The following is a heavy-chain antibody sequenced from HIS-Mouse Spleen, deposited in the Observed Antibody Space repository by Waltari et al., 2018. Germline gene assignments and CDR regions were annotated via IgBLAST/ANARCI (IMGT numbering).Heavy chain of an antibody. CDR3: TTEMVGGYGGYFDY. CDR2: IKSKTEGGAT. CDR1: GFTFSNAW. J-gene: IGHJ4*02. V-gene: IGHV3-15*01. Sequence: EVQLVESGGGLVKPGGSLRLPCAASGFTFSNAWMSWVRQAPGKGLEWVGRIKSKTEGGATDYAAPVKGRFNISRDDSKHTRYLQMNSLKTEDTAVYYCTTEMVGGYGGYFDYWGQGTLVTVSS. D-gene: IGHD5-12*01.